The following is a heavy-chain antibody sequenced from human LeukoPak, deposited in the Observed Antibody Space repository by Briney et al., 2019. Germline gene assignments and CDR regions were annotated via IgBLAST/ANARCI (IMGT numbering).Heavy chain of an antibody. CDR2: INPNNGDT. CDR3: ARDTSLRASPVGY. CDR1: GYTFTAHY. Sequence: ASVKVSCKASGYTFTAHYIHWVRQAPGQGLEWMGWINPNNGDTMYVQKFQGSVTMTRDTSINTAYMEVSRLKSDDTGLYYCARDTSLRASPVGYWGQGTLVTVSS. V-gene: IGHV1-2*02. J-gene: IGHJ4*02. D-gene: IGHD3-16*02.